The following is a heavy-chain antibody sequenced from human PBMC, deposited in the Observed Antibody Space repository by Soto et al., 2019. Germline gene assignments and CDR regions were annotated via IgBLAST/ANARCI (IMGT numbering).Heavy chain of an antibody. V-gene: IGHV1-58*02. Sequence: QMQLVQSGPEVKKPGTSVKVSCKASGITFNRSAIQWVRQARGQRLERVGWIVVGSGNRDYAQKFQERVTITSDMSTSTAYMELSSLRSEDTAVYYCAAVQESPYAMGIWGQGTTVTVSS. CDR3: AAVQESPYAMGI. CDR2: IVVGSGNR. CDR1: GITFNRSA. D-gene: IGHD3-10*01. J-gene: IGHJ6*02.